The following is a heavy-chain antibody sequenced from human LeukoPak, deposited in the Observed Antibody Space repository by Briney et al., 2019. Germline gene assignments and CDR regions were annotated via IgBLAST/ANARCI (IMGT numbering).Heavy chain of an antibody. V-gene: IGHV4-59*01. CDR3: ARAPTTGWFDP. D-gene: IGHD1-26*01. Sequence: SETLSLTCTVSGASISSYYWSWIRQPPGKGLEWIGYIYYSGSTNYNPSLKSRVTISVDTSKNQFSLKLSSVTAADTAVYYCARAPTTGWFDPWGQGTLVTVSS. CDR2: IYYSGST. CDR1: GASISSYY. J-gene: IGHJ5*02.